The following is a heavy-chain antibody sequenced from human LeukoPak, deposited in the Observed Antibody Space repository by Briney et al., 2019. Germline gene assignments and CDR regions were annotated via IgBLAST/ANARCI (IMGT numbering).Heavy chain of an antibody. CDR3: AGRYCSSTSCYTWFDP. CDR2: IYYSGST. V-gene: IGHV4-39*07. Sequence: SETLSLTCTVSGGSISSSSYYWGWIRQPPGKGLEWIGSIYYSGSTNYNPSLRSRVTISVDTSKNQFSLKLSSVTAADTAVYYCAGRYCSSTSCYTWFDPWGQGTLVTVSS. CDR1: GGSISSSSYY. D-gene: IGHD2-2*02. J-gene: IGHJ5*02.